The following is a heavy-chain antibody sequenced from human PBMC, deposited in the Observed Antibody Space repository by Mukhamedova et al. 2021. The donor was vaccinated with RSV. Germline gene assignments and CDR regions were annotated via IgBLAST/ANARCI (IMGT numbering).Heavy chain of an antibody. Sequence: EWVSSIRSASSSTFYADSVKGRFTISRDNARNSLYLQMNSLRAEDTAVYYCATKGDSSIYNFYMDVWGQGTTVTVSS. CDR2: IRSASSST. V-gene: IGHV3-21*01. D-gene: IGHD3-22*01. CDR3: ATKGDSSIYNFYMDV. J-gene: IGHJ6*03.